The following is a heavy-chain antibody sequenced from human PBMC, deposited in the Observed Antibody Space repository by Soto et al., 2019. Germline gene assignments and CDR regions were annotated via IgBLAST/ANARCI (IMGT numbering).Heavy chain of an antibody. CDR3: ARGGYSSGFYYYGMDV. CDR1: GYSFASYW. Sequence: GESLKISCKGSGYSFASYWISWVRQMPGKGLEWMGRIDPSDSYTNYSPSFQGHVTISADKSISTAYLQWSSLKASDTAMYYCARGGYSSGFYYYGMDVWGQGTTVTVSS. J-gene: IGHJ6*02. D-gene: IGHD6-19*01. CDR2: IDPSDSYT. V-gene: IGHV5-10-1*01.